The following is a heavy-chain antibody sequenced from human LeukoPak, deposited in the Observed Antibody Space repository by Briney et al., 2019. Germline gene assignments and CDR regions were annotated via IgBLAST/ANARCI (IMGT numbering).Heavy chain of an antibody. CDR3: ARGYDSSGYLDY. Sequence: GGSLRLSCAASGFTFSSYAMSWVRQAPGKGLEWVAVIWYDGSNKYYADSVKGRFTISRDNSKNTLYLQMNSLRAEDTAVYYCARGYDSSGYLDYWGQGTLVTVSS. CDR1: GFTFSSYA. J-gene: IGHJ4*02. V-gene: IGHV3-33*08. CDR2: IWYDGSNK. D-gene: IGHD3-22*01.